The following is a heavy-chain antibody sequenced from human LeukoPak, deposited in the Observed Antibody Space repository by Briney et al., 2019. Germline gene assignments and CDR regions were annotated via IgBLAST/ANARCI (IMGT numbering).Heavy chain of an antibody. CDR3: ASPDPGDAGVPIS. V-gene: IGHV4-59*08. D-gene: IGHD5-24*01. CDR2: IRFSGST. J-gene: IGHJ5*02. Sequence: PSETLSLTCTVSGGSVRNYYWNWIRQPPGRGLEWIGYIRFSGSTEYNPSLKSRVTMSLDTSKNQVSVRLSAVTAADTAVYYCASPDPGDAGVPISWGQGPWSPSPQ. CDR1: GGSVRNYY.